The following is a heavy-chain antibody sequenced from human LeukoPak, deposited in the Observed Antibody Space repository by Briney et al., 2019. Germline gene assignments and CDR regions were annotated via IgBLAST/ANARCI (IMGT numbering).Heavy chain of an antibody. CDR1: GFTFSSYA. V-gene: IGHV3-23*01. J-gene: IGHJ4*02. CDR3: AKDRGYNVHSNFDC. CDR2: ISPSSGA. Sequence: GGSLRLSCAASGFTFSSYAMRWVRQAPGKGLEWVSAISPSSGAFYADSVKGRFTISRDNSKDTLYLRMNSLRAEDTAVYYCAKDRGYNVHSNFDCWGQGTLVTVSS. D-gene: IGHD3-10*01.